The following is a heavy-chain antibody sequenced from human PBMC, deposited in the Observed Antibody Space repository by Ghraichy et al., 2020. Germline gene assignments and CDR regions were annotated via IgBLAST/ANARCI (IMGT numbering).Heavy chain of an antibody. V-gene: IGHV3-30*04. D-gene: IGHD5-18*01. CDR2: ISYDGSNK. CDR1: GFTFSSYA. Sequence: GESLNISCAASGFTFSSYAMHWVRQAPGKGLEWVAVISYDGSNKYYADSVKGRFTISRDNSKNTLYLQMNSLRAEDTAVYYCARDYSNTAMVDWGQGTLVTVSS. J-gene: IGHJ4*02. CDR3: ARDYSNTAMVD.